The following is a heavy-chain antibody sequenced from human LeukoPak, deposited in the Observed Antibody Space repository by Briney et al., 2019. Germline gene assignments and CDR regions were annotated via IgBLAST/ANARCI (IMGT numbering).Heavy chain of an antibody. CDR1: GGSISSYY. Sequence: SETLSLTCTVSGGSISSYYWTWIRQPPGKGLEWIGYIYYSGSTNYNPSLKSRVTISVDTSKNHFSLKLSSVTAADTAVYYCARGGRWDTMDYWGQGTLVTVSS. CDR3: ARGGRWDTMDY. V-gene: IGHV4-59*08. J-gene: IGHJ4*02. D-gene: IGHD4-23*01. CDR2: IYYSGST.